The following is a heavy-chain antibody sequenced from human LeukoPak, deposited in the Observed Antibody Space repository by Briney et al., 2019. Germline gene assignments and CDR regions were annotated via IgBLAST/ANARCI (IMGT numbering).Heavy chain of an antibody. CDR1: GFTFSSYS. D-gene: IGHD1-1*01. Sequence: GGSLRLSCAASGFTFSSYSMNWVRQAPGKGLEWVSSISSSSSYIYYADSVKGRFTISRDNSKNTLYLQMNSLRAEDTAVYYCAKAPPYKKYFDYWGQGTLVTVSS. J-gene: IGHJ4*02. CDR2: ISSSSSYI. CDR3: AKAPPYKKYFDY. V-gene: IGHV3-21*01.